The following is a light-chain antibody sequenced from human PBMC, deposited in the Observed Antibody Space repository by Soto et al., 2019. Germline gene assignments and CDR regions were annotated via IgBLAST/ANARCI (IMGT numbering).Light chain of an antibody. J-gene: IGKJ1*01. CDR2: DAS. V-gene: IGKV3-11*01. CDR1: QSVSSY. Sequence: EIVLTQSPATLSLSPGERATLSCRASQSVSSYLAWYQQNPGQAPRLLIYDASNRATGIPARFSGSGSGTDFTLTISRLEPEEFAVYYCQQRSNWSWTFGQGTKVEIK. CDR3: QQRSNWSWT.